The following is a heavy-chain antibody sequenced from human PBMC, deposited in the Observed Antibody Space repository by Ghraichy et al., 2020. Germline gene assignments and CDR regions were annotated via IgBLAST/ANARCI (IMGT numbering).Heavy chain of an antibody. CDR2: IYSGGAT. V-gene: IGHV3-53*01. CDR3: SRGINGWYFDL. J-gene: IGHJ2*01. CDR1: GFTVNSNY. Sequence: GGSLRLSCAASGFTVNSNYMYWVRQGPGKGLEWVSAIYSGGATYYTASVRGRFTISRDNSKNTVYLQTNGLSAEDTAVYYCSRGINGWYFDLWGRGTLVTVSS.